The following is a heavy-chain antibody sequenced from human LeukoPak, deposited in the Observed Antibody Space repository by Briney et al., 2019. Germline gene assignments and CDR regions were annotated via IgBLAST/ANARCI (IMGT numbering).Heavy chain of an antibody. CDR2: ITSSGRTP. J-gene: IGHJ4*02. CDR1: GFTFNTHA. Sequence: GGSLRLSCEASGFTFNTHAMSRVRQAPGKGLEWVASITSSGRTPYYTDSVKGRFTISRDNSKNTLYLQMNSLRGEDTAVYYCAKDRPNFYETSGSYYKIKGDFWGQGSLVTVSS. V-gene: IGHV3-23*01. D-gene: IGHD3-10*01. CDR3: AKDRPNFYETSGSYYKIKGDF.